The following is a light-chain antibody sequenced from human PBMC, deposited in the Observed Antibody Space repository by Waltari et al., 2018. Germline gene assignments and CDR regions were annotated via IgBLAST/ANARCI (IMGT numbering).Light chain of an antibody. CDR2: EVS. V-gene: IGLV2-23*02. CDR1: SRDIVRHNI. CDR3: CSYAGSSTLDVV. Sequence: QSALTQPASVSGSPGQSITISCTGTSRDIVRHNIVPWYQQHPGKAPKPMIYEVSKRPSGFSKRFSGSKSGNRASLTISGLQAEDEADYYCCSYAGSSTLDVVFGGGTKLTVL. J-gene: IGLJ2*01.